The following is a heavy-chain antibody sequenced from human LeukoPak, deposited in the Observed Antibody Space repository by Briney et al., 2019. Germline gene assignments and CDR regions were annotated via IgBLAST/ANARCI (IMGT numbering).Heavy chain of an antibody. CDR2: IKQDGSEK. V-gene: IGHV3-7*01. CDR3: ARGAPYSSGWSYYYYYYMDV. Sequence: GGSLRLSCAASGFTFSSYWMSWVRQAPGKGLEWVANIKQDGSEKYYVDSVKGRFTISRDNAKNSLYLQMNSLRAEDTAVYYCARGAPYSSGWSYYYYYYMDVWGKGTTVTVSS. CDR1: GFTFSSYW. D-gene: IGHD6-19*01. J-gene: IGHJ6*03.